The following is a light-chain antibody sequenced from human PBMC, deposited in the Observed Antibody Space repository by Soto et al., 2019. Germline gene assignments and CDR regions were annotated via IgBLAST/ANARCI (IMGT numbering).Light chain of an antibody. CDR2: EVS. V-gene: IGLV2-18*01. CDR1: SSDVGSYNR. Sequence: QSALTQPPSVSGSPGQSVTISCTGTSSDVGSYNRVSWYQQPPGTAPKLMIYEVSNRPSGVPDRFSGSESGNTASLTISGLQAEDEADYYCSLYTSSSTSYVVFGGGTKLTVL. CDR3: SLYTSSSTSYVV. J-gene: IGLJ2*01.